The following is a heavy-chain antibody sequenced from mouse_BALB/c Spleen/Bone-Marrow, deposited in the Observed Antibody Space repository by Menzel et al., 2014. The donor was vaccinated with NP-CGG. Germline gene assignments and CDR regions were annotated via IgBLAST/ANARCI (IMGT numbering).Heavy chain of an antibody. CDR2: IRNKANGYTT. Sequence: EVHLVESGGGLVQPGGSLRLSCATSGFTFTDYYMSWVRQPPGKALEWLGFIRNKANGYTTDYSASVKGRFTISRDNSHSKLSLHMRTLRAEDSAPYYCARDICEVLRVCFYVSGAGRPGTISS. D-gene: IGHD1-1*01. CDR1: GFTFTDYY. V-gene: IGHV7-3*02. J-gene: IGHJ1*01. CDR3: ARDICEVLRVCFYV.